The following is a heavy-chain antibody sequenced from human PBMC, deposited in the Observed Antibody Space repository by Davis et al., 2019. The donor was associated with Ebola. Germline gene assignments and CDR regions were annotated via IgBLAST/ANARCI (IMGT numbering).Heavy chain of an antibody. CDR1: GYTFTGYY. CDR2: MNPNSGNT. D-gene: IGHD1-26*01. V-gene: IGHV1-8*02. J-gene: IGHJ4*02. Sequence: AASVKVSCKASGYTFTGYYLHWVRQAPGQGLEWMGWMNPNSGNTGYAQKFQGRVTMTRDTSISTAYMELSGLGSDDTAVYYCARSIQVLGATGPGYWGQGTRVTVSS. CDR3: ARSIQVLGATGPGY.